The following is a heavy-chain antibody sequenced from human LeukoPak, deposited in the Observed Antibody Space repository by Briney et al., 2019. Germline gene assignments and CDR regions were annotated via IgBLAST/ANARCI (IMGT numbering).Heavy chain of an antibody. CDR3: ARDLASYIVVVPAPKNDY. J-gene: IGHJ4*02. Sequence: ASVKVSCKASGYTFTGYYMHWVRQAPGQGLEWMGRINPNSGGTDYAQQFQGNVTMTRDTSISTAYMELSRLRSDDTAVYYCARDLASYIVVVPAPKNDYWGQGTLVTVSS. CDR2: INPNSGGT. D-gene: IGHD2-2*01. V-gene: IGHV1-2*06. CDR1: GYTFTGYY.